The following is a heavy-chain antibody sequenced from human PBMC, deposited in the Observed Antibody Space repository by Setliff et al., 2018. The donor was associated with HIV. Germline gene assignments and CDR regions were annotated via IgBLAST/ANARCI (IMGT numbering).Heavy chain of an antibody. Sequence: ASVKVSCKASGYTFTGYYMHWVRQAPGQGLEWMGGIIPIFGTTNYAQKFQGRLTITADESTSTAYMELSGLRSEDTAVYYCARDFGGYCSSMSCPGLFDPWGQGTLVTVSS. CDR1: GYTFTGYY. CDR3: ARDFGGYCSSMSCPGLFDP. CDR2: IIPIFGTT. V-gene: IGHV1-69*13. J-gene: IGHJ5*02. D-gene: IGHD2-2*01.